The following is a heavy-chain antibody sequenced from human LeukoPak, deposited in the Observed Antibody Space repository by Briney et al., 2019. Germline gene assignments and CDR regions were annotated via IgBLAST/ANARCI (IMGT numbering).Heavy chain of an antibody. Sequence: PGGSLRLSCAASGFTFSSYSMNWVRQAPGKGLEWVSSISISSSYIYYADSVKGRFTISRDNAKNSLYLQMNSLRAEDTAVYYCASPSIRYSSGWWAYWGQGTLVTVSS. CDR3: ASPSIRYSSGWWAY. J-gene: IGHJ4*02. CDR2: ISISSSYI. V-gene: IGHV3-21*01. CDR1: GFTFSSYS. D-gene: IGHD6-19*01.